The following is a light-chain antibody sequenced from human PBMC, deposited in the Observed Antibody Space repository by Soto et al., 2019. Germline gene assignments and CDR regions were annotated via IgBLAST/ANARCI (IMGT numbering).Light chain of an antibody. J-gene: IGKJ1*01. CDR3: QQRSSWWT. CDR1: QSVSSH. V-gene: IGKV3-11*01. Sequence: EILLTQSPATLCLSQEERATLSCRASQSVSSHLAWYQQRPGQAPRLLIYEASNRATGIPARFSGSGSGTDFTLTIGGLEPEDFSVYNCQQRSSWWTFGQGTKVEVK. CDR2: EAS.